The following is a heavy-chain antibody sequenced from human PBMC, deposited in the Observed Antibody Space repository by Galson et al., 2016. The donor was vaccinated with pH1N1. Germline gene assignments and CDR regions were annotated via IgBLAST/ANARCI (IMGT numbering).Heavy chain of an antibody. CDR3: ARQNDYGDYRGDAFDI. D-gene: IGHD4-17*01. CDR1: GYRFTNSW. J-gene: IGHJ3*02. V-gene: IGHV5-51*01. CDR2: IYLGGSLI. Sequence: QSGAEVKKPGESLKISCKGSGYRFTNSWIGWVRQMPGKGLEWMGIIYLGGSLIRYRPSFPGQVTISADKSINIVYLEWSSLKASDTATYYCARQNDYGDYRGDAFDIWGQGTMVTVSS.